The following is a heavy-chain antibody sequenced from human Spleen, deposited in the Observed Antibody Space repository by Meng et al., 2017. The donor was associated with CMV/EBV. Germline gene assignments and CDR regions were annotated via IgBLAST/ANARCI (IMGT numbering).Heavy chain of an antibody. D-gene: IGHD5-18*01. CDR2: INSVGSIT. CDR1: GFTFSSYW. J-gene: IGHJ5*02. V-gene: IGHV3-74*01. CDR3: ARANGYFNWFDP. Sequence: GGSLRLSCAASGFTFSSYWMHWVRQVPGKGLVWVSRINSVGSITNYADSVKGRFTISRDNAKNTLFLQMNSLRVEDTAVYYCARANGYFNWFDPWGQGTLVTVSS.